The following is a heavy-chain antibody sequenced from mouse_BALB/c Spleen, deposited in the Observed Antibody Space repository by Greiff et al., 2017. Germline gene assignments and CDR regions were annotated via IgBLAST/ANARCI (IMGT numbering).Heavy chain of an antibody. Sequence: VKLMESGPGLVAPSQSLSITCTVSGFSLTSYGVHWVRQPPGKGLEWLGVIWAGGSTNYNSALMSRLSISKDNSKSQVFLKMNSLQTDDTAMYYCARESEAARATSWFAYWGQGTLVTVSA. V-gene: IGHV2-9*02. CDR3: ARESEAARATSWFAY. CDR1: GFSLTSYG. J-gene: IGHJ3*01. CDR2: IWAGGST. D-gene: IGHD3-1*01.